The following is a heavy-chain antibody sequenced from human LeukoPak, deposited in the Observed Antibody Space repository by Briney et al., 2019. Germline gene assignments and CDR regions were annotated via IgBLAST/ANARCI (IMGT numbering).Heavy chain of an antibody. D-gene: IGHD2-15*01. V-gene: IGHV1-2*02. CDR1: GYTFTANY. Sequence: GASVKVSCKTSGYTFTANYIHWVRQAPGQGLEWMGWINPKDGGTSYAQSFQGRFTMTWDTSISTAYMGLYSLTSDDTAVYYCARDHPATAYWGQGTLLTVSS. CDR2: INPKDGGT. CDR3: ARDHPATAY. J-gene: IGHJ4*02.